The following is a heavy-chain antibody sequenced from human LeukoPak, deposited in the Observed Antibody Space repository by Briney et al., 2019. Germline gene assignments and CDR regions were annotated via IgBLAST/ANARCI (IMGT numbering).Heavy chain of an antibody. J-gene: IGHJ2*01. D-gene: IGHD6-6*01. CDR3: ARLVGSYWYFDL. CDR1: EFTVSSNY. CDR2: IYSGGST. Sequence: SGGSLRLSCAASEFTVSSNYMSWVRQAPGKGLEWVSLIYSGGSTYYADSVKGRFTISRDNSKNTLYLQMNSLRVEDTAVYYCARLVGSYWYFDLWGRGTLVTVSS. V-gene: IGHV3-53*01.